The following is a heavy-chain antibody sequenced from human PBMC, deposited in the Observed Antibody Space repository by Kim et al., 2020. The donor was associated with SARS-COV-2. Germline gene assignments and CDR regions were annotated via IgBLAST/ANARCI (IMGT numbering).Heavy chain of an antibody. D-gene: IGHD6-6*01. CDR3: AKNERGDSGSSAYYYYMDV. V-gene: IGHV3-30*02. J-gene: IGHJ6*03. Sequence: GRFTISRDNSKNTLYLQMNSLRAEDTAVYYCAKNERGDSGSSAYYYYMDVWGKGTTVTVSS.